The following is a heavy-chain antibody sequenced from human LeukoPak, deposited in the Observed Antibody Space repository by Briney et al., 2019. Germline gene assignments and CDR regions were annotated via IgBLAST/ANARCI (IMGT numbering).Heavy chain of an antibody. Sequence: PGGSLRLSCAASGFTFDDYGMSWVRQAPGKGLEWVSGINWNGGNTGYADSVKGRFTISRDNAKNSLYLQMNSLRAEDTALYYCATYYYDSSGYYPVGYYFDYWGQGTLVTVSS. CDR1: GFTFDDYG. V-gene: IGHV3-20*04. D-gene: IGHD3-22*01. J-gene: IGHJ4*02. CDR3: ATYYYDSSGYYPVGYYFDY. CDR2: INWNGGNT.